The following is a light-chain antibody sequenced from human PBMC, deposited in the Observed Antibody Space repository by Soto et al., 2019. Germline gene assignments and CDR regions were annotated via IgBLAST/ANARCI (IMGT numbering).Light chain of an antibody. V-gene: IGKV3-11*01. Sequence: EIVLTQSPATLSLSPGERATLSCRASQSVSSYLAWYQQKPGKAPRLLIYDASNRATGIPARFSGSGSGTDFTLTVSSLEPEDFAVYYCQQRSNLITFGQGTRLEIK. J-gene: IGKJ5*01. CDR1: QSVSSY. CDR3: QQRSNLIT. CDR2: DAS.